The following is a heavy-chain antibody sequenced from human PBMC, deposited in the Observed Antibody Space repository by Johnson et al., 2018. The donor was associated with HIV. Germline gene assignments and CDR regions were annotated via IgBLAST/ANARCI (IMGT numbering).Heavy chain of an antibody. D-gene: IGHD5-12*01. V-gene: IGHV3-30*04. CDR3: ARDDARGYSGDDAFDI. J-gene: IGHJ3*02. Sequence: QVQLLESGGGVVQPGRSLRLSCVVSGFTFSSYAMHWVRQAPGKGLEWVALISYDGRNRYYGDSVKGRFTISRDNFENTLYLQIDSLRVEDTAVYYCARDDARGYSGDDAFDIWGQGSMVTVSS. CDR2: ISYDGRNR. CDR1: GFTFSSYA.